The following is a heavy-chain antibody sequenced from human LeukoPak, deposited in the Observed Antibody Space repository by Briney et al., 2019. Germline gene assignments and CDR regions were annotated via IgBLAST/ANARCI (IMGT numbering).Heavy chain of an antibody. CDR2: IYTSGST. CDR1: GGSISSYY. V-gene: IGHV4-4*07. J-gene: IGHJ5*02. CDR3: ARGDYYDSSGYYP. Sequence: PSETLSLTCIVSGGSISSYYWSWIRQPAGKGLGWIGRIYTSGSTNYNPSLKGRVTMSVDTSKNQFSLKLSSVTAADTAVYYCARGDYYDSSGYYPWGQGTLVTVSS. D-gene: IGHD3-22*01.